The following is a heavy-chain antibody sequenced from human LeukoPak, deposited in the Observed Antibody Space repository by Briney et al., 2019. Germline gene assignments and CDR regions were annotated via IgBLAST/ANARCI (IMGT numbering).Heavy chain of an antibody. V-gene: IGHV1-2*02. Sequence: ASVKVSCKASGYTFTDYYIHWVRQAPGQGLEWMGWINPNSGGTNYAQKFQGRVTMTRDTSISTAYMELSRLRSDDTAVFYRARDIVPTLGVRRGLVFWGQGTLVTVSS. D-gene: IGHD5-12*01. J-gene: IGHJ4*02. CDR1: GYTFTDYY. CDR3: ARDIVPTLGVRRGLVF. CDR2: INPNSGGT.